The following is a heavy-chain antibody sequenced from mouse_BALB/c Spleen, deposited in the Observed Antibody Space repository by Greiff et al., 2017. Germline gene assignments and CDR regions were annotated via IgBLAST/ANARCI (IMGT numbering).Heavy chain of an antibody. J-gene: IGHJ3*01. CDR2: ISSGGSYT. D-gene: IGHD2-2*01. V-gene: IGHV5-9-4*01. CDR1: GFTFSSYA. CDR3: ARGGGYPPWFAY. Sequence: EVQLVESGGGLVKPGGSLKLSCAASGFTFSSYAMSWVRQSPEKRLEWVAEISSGGSYTYYPDTVTGRFTISRDNAKNTLYLEMSSLRSEDTAMYYCARGGGYPPWFAYWGQGTLVTVSA.